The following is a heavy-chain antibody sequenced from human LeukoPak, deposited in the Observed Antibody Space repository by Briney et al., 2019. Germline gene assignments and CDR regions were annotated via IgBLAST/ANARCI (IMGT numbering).Heavy chain of an antibody. CDR3: ALGGLRYFDWLLRENYYYGMDV. J-gene: IGHJ6*02. D-gene: IGHD3-9*01. Sequence: GGSLRLSCAASGFTVSSNYMSWVRQAPGKGLEWVSVIYSGGSTYYADSVKGRFTISRDNSKNTLYLQMNSLRDEDTAVYYCALGGLRYFDWLLRENYYYGMDVWGQGTTVTVSS. CDR2: IYSGGST. V-gene: IGHV3-66*01. CDR1: GFTVSSNY.